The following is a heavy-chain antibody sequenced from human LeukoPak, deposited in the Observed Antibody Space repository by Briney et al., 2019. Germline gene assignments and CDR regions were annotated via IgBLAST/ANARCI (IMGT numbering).Heavy chain of an antibody. V-gene: IGHV3-30*04. CDR3: AKDPNSGYDRLPSDY. D-gene: IGHD5-12*01. Sequence: GGSLRLSCSASGFTFSSYALHWVRQAPGKGLEWVASISSDGSKKYYVDSVKGRFTISRDNSQNTLYLQMNSLRAEDTAMYYCAKDPNSGYDRLPSDYWGQGTLVTVSS. J-gene: IGHJ4*02. CDR1: GFTFSSYA. CDR2: ISSDGSKK.